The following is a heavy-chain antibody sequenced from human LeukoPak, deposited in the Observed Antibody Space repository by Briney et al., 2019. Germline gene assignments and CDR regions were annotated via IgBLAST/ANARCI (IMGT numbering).Heavy chain of an antibody. CDR1: GFTFSDYW. Sequence: GGSLRLSCAASGFTFSDYWMHWVRQAPGKGLEWVSRINSDGSSISYADSVKGRFTISRDNAKNSLYLQMNSLRAEDTAVYYCARVSYDSSGYYYFYSNYYGMDVWGQGTTVTVS. D-gene: IGHD3-22*01. V-gene: IGHV3-74*01. CDR2: INSDGSSI. J-gene: IGHJ6*02. CDR3: ARVSYDSSGYYYFYSNYYGMDV.